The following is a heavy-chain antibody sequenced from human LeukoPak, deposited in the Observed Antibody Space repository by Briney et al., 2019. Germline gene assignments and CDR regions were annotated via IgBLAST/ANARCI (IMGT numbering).Heavy chain of an antibody. J-gene: IGHJ6*02. D-gene: IGHD4-17*01. CDR1: GSTVNAYN. Sequence: GGSLRLSCAASGSTVNAYNMKWPPQAPGKGLEGGAFITDSGSTIYYADPVKGRFTISRDNDKNSLYLQKSSLRAEDTAVYYCVRETIPSGRYGELHVWGQGTTVTVSS. CDR2: ITDSGSTI. CDR3: VRETIPSGRYGELHV. V-gene: IGHV3-21*01.